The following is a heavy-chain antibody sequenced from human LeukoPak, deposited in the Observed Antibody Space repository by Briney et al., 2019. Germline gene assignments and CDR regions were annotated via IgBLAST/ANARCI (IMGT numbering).Heavy chain of an antibody. CDR1: GGSISSYY. J-gene: IGHJ6*03. D-gene: IGHD2-2*01. CDR3: ARTTEGYCSRTSCYGGDYYYYMDV. CDR2: VYYTGNT. V-gene: IGHV4-59*01. Sequence: SETLSLTCTVSGGSISSYYWSWVRQPPGKGLEWIEFVYYTGNTNYSPSLKSRVTISVDTSKNQFSLKLSSVTAADTAVYYCARTTEGYCSRTSCYGGDYYYYMDVWGKGTTVTVSS.